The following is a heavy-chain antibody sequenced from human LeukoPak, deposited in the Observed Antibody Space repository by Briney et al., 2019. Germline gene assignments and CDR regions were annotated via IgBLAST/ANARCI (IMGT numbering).Heavy chain of an antibody. CDR1: GFTFNNAW. J-gene: IGHJ4*02. V-gene: IGHV3-15*01. CDR2: IKSQTDGGTT. Sequence: PGGSLRLSCAASGFTFNNAWMSWVRQAPGKGLEWVGRIKSQTDGGTTDYAAPVKGRLTISRDDSKNTLYLQMNSLKTEDTAVYYCGGSGSYYKLDCWGQGTLVTVSS. CDR3: GGSGSYYKLDC. D-gene: IGHD3-10*01.